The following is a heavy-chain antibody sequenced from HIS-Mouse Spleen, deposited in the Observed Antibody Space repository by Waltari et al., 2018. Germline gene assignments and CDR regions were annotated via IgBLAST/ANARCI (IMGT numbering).Heavy chain of an antibody. D-gene: IGHD6-13*01. CDR2: IYYSGVT. CDR3: AREIPYSSSWYDWYFDL. V-gene: IGHV4-39*07. J-gene: IGHJ2*01. CDR1: GGSITSSSYY. Sequence: QLQLQESGPGLVKPSETLSLTCTVPGGSITSSSYYWGWIRQPQGKGVEWIGRIYYSGVTCSNPALKSRVTISVDTSKNQCSVKVSSVTAADTAVYYCAREIPYSSSWYDWYFDLWGRGTLVTVSS.